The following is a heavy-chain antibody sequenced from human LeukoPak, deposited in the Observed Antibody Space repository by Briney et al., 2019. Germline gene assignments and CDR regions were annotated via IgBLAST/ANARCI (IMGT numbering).Heavy chain of an antibody. CDR1: GGSISSYY. CDR3: ARVGSSWFGEDYYYYGMDV. V-gene: IGHV4-59*01. CDR2: IYYSGST. Sequence: KSSETLSLTCTVSGGSISSYYWSWIRQPPGKGLEWIGYIYYSGSTNYNPSLKSRVTISVDTSKNQFSLKLSSVTAADTAVYYCARVGSSWFGEDYYYYGMDVWGQGTTVTVSS. J-gene: IGHJ6*02. D-gene: IGHD6-13*01.